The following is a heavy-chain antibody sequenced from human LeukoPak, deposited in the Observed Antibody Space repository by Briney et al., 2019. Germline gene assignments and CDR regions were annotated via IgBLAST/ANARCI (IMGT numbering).Heavy chain of an antibody. V-gene: IGHV3-30-3*01. CDR3: ARDGLTGRTDGTLDH. CDR1: GFTFSHYS. J-gene: IGHJ4*02. CDR2: ILYDGSKK. D-gene: IGHD1-20*01. Sequence: GGSLRLSCVASGFTFSHYSLHWVRQAPGKGLEWVTLILYDGSKKYYTDSVRGRFTISRDDSKNTLYLQMNSLRPEDTAIYYCARDGLTGRTDGTLDHWGQGTLVTVSS.